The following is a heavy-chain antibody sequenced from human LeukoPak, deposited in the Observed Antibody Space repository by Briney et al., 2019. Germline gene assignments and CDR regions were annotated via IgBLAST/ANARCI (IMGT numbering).Heavy chain of an antibody. Sequence: PGGSLRLSCAASGFTFSSYGMHWVRQAPGKGLEWVAFIRYDGSNKYYADSVKGRFTISRDNSKNALYLQMNSLKTEDTAVYYCTTLVRSGKSQFDYWGQGTLVTVSS. CDR3: TTLVRSGKSQFDY. J-gene: IGHJ4*02. CDR2: IRYDGSNK. CDR1: GFTFSSYG. V-gene: IGHV3-30*02. D-gene: IGHD3-22*01.